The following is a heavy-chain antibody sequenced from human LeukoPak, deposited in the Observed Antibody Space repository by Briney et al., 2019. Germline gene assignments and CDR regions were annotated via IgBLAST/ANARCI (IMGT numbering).Heavy chain of an antibody. CDR3: ARVGYYSDWFDP. Sequence: SETLSLTCTVSGGSISSYYWSWIRQPPGKGLEWIGYIYYSGSTNYNPSLKSRVTISVDTSKNQFSLKLSSVTAADTAVYYCARVGYYSDWFDPWGQGTLVTVSS. J-gene: IGHJ5*02. CDR2: IYYSGST. CDR1: GGSISSYY. V-gene: IGHV4-59*01. D-gene: IGHD3-10*01.